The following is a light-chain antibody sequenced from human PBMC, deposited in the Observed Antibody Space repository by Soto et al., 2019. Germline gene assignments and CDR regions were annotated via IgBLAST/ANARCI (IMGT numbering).Light chain of an antibody. V-gene: IGLV4-69*01. Sequence: QSVLTQSPSASASLGASVKLTCTLSSGHSSYAIAWHQQRPEEGPRYLMTLSSDGSHSKGDGIPDRFSGSSSGTERYLTISGLQSEDEADYYCQTWGSGIVIFGGGTQLTVL. CDR2: LSSDGSH. CDR3: QTWGSGIVI. CDR1: SGHSSYA. J-gene: IGLJ2*01.